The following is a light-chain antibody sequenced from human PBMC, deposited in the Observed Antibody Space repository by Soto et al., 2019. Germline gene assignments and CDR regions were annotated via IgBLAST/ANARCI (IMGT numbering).Light chain of an antibody. CDR2: TAS. CDR1: QSIRTS. J-gene: IGKJ2*03. V-gene: IGKV1-39*01. Sequence: DIQVTQSPSSLSASVGDRVTITCRASQSIRTSLNWYQQRPGKPPKLLIHTASTLQSGVPSRFSGSGSETDFTLTISTLQPEDFATYYCQQTYSTLNSFGQGTKLEIK. CDR3: QQTYSTLNS.